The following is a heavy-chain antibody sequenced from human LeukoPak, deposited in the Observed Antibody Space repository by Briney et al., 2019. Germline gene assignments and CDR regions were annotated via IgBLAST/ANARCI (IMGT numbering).Heavy chain of an antibody. CDR2: ISGSGGST. J-gene: IGHJ4*02. CDR3: AKDTHIVVVPAAILPYYFDY. D-gene: IGHD2-2*02. Sequence: GGSLRLSCAASGFTFSSYAMSWVRQAPGKGLEWVSAISGSGGSTYYADSVKGRFTISRDNSKNTLYLQMNSLRAEDTAVYYCAKDTHIVVVPAAILPYYFDYWGQGTLVTVPS. CDR1: GFTFSSYA. V-gene: IGHV3-23*01.